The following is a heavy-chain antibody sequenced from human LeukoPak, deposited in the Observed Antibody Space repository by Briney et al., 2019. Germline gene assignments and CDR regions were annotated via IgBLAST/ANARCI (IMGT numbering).Heavy chain of an antibody. Sequence: GGTLRLSCAASGFTFSSYAMSWVRQAPGKGLEWVSAISGSGGSTYYADSVKGRFTISRDNSKNTLYLQMNSLRAEDTAVYYCAKDLRLGRVAGTEYDYWGQGTLVTVSS. CDR1: GFTFSSYA. J-gene: IGHJ4*02. D-gene: IGHD6-19*01. CDR3: AKDLRLGRVAGTEYDY. V-gene: IGHV3-23*01. CDR2: ISGSGGST.